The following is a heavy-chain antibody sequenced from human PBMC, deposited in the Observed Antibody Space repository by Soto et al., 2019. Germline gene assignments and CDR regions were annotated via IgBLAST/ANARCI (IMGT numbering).Heavy chain of an antibody. J-gene: IGHJ6*02. D-gene: IGHD6-19*01. Sequence: QMELVESGGGVVQPGESLRLSCAASGFTFNYYPMHWVRQTPGKGLEWVAVISFDGSNKYYADSVKGRFTISRDNSKNMLYLQMNSVRPEDAAVYYCARLPGALVAVLYIYPLDGRDPLSDVDVWGQGTTVSVSS. CDR1: GFTFNYYP. CDR2: ISFDGSNK. V-gene: IGHV3-30-3*01. CDR3: ARLPGALVAVLYIYPLDGRDPLSDVDV.